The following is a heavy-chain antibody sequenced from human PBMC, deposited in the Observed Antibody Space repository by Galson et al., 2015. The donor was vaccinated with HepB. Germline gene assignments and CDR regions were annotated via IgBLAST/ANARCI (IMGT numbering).Heavy chain of an antibody. J-gene: IGHJ4*02. CDR1: GLTFSDYY. V-gene: IGHV3-11*01. CDR3: ARDYILWGFDY. CDR2: ISSSGSTI. D-gene: IGHD2-21*01. Sequence: LRLSCAASGLTFSDYYMHWIRQAPGKGLEWVSYISSSGSTIYYADSVKGRFTISRDNAKNSVYLQMNSLRAEDTAVYYCARDYILWGFDYWGQGTLVTVSS.